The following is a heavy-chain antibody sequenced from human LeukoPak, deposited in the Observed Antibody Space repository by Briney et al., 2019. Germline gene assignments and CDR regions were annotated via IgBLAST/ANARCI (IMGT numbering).Heavy chain of an antibody. J-gene: IGHJ5*02. D-gene: IGHD1-26*01. CDR3: AANVVGATTDWFDP. CDR2: IYHSGST. CDR1: GFTLSSYSM. Sequence: NPGGSQRLSCAASGFTLSSYSMNWVRQAPGKGLEWIGEIYHSGSTNYNPSLKSRVTISVDKSKNQFSLKLSSVTAADTAVYYCAANVVGATTDWFDPWGQGTLVTVSS. V-gene: IGHV4-4*02.